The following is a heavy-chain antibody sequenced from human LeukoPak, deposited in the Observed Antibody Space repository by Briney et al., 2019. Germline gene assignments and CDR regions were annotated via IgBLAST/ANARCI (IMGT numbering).Heavy chain of an antibody. CDR1: GGTFSSYA. D-gene: IGHD2-2*01. CDR3: ANPRSQLLSEWFDP. J-gene: IGHJ5*02. V-gene: IGHV1-69*13. Sequence: GASVKVSCKASGGTFSSYAIGWVRQAPGQGLEWMGGIIPIFGTANYAQKFQGRVTITADESTSTAYMELSSLRSEDTAVYYCANPRSQLLSEWFDPWGQGTLVTVSS. CDR2: IIPIFGTA.